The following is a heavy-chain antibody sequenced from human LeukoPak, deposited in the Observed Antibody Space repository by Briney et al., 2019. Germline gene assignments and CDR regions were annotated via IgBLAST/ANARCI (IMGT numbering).Heavy chain of an antibody. D-gene: IGHD1-1*01. V-gene: IGHV4-59*01. CDR2: IYYRGTT. J-gene: IGHJ3*02. Sequence: SETLSLTCTVSGGSISSYYWSWIRRPPGKGLEWIGYIYYRGTTNYNPSLKSRVTISVDTSKNQFSLKLSSLTAAHTAVYFCARVGANWDDAFDIWGQGTMVTVSS. CDR3: ARVGANWDDAFDI. CDR1: GGSISSYY.